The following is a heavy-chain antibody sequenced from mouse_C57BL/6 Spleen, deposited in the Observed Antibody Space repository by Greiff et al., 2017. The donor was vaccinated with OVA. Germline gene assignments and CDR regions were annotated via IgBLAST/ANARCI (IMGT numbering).Heavy chain of an antibody. V-gene: IGHV5-16*01. Sequence: EVKVVESEGGLVQPGSSMKLSCTASGFTFSDYYMAWVRQVPEKGLEWVANINHDGGSTYYLDSLKSRFIISRDNATNILYLQKSSLQSDDTATYYCSRENYAMDYWGQGTSVTVSS. CDR3: SRENYAMDY. CDR2: INHDGGST. CDR1: GFTFSDYY. J-gene: IGHJ4*01.